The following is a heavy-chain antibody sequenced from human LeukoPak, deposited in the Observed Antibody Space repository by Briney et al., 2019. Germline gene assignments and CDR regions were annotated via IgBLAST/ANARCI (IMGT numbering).Heavy chain of an antibody. CDR1: GYTFTSYY. CDR2: INPSGGST. Sequence: ASVTVSCKASGYTFTSYYMHWVRQAPGQGLEWMGIINPSGGSTSYAQKSQGRVTMTRDTSTSTVYMELSSLRSEDTAVYYCARNSRITIFGVVRTIEHNGIDYWGQGTLVTVSS. CDR3: ARNSRITIFGVVRTIEHNGIDY. J-gene: IGHJ4*02. D-gene: IGHD3-3*01. V-gene: IGHV1-46*01.